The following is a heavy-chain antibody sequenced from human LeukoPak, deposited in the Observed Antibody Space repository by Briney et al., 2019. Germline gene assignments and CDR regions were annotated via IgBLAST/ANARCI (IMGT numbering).Heavy chain of an antibody. J-gene: IGHJ2*01. CDR2: ISGGGSST. V-gene: IGHV3-23*01. CDR3: AKDRTVGASYWYFDL. Sequence: GGSLRLSCAASGFSFSSYAMIWVRQAPGKGLEWVSGISGGGSSTYYADSVKGRFTISRDKSKNTLYLQMSSLRAEDTAVYYCAKDRTVGASYWYFDLWGRGTLVTVSS. D-gene: IGHD1-26*01. CDR1: GFSFSSYA.